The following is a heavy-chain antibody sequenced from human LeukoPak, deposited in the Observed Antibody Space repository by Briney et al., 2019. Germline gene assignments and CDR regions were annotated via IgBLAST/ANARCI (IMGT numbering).Heavy chain of an antibody. V-gene: IGHV4-34*01. CDR2: INDSGRT. Sequence: SETLSLSCAVYGGSFSNYYWSWIRQPPGKGLEWIGEINDSGRTNYNPSLMSRVTVSVDTSKNQFSLRLTSVTATDTAVYYCARRWNYGRNYYIDVWGNGATVSVSS. J-gene: IGHJ6*03. CDR1: GGSFSNYY. D-gene: IGHD1-7*01. CDR3: ARRWNYGRNYYIDV.